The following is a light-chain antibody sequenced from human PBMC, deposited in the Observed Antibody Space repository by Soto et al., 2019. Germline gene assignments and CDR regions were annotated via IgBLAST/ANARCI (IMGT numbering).Light chain of an antibody. CDR2: AAS. J-gene: IGKJ1*01. Sequence: EIVMTQSPATLSLSPGDTGTVSCRASQTVRGAFLAWYQQRPGQAPRLLIYAASTRATGVPDRFSGSGSGTEFTLTISGLEPEDFAVYYCLQFDNSRTFGQGTKVEIK. CDR3: LQFDNSRT. CDR1: QTVRGA. V-gene: IGKV3D-15*01.